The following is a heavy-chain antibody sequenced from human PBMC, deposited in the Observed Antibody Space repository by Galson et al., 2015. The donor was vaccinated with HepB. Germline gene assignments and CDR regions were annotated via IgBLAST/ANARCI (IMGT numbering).Heavy chain of an antibody. CDR1: GFTFRSYS. V-gene: IGHV3-30*04. Sequence: SLRLSCAASGFTFRSYSMHWVRQAPGKGLEWLSVISYDGSNTYYADSVKGRFTVSRDNSKNTVYLHMNSLRTGDTAVYYCAGDLVIYHDSGSCYLWGQGTLVSVSS. CDR2: ISYDGSNT. J-gene: IGHJ4*02. CDR3: AGDLVIYHDSGSCYL. D-gene: IGHD3-10*01.